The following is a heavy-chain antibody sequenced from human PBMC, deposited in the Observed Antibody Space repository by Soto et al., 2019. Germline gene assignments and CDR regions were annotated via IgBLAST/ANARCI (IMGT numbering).Heavy chain of an antibody. J-gene: IGHJ6*02. CDR2: IYPGDSDT. Sequence: GESLKISCKGSGYIFTNYWIGWVRQMPGKGLEWMGIIYPGDSDTKYNPSFQGQVTISADKSITTTYLQWSSLKASDTAIYYCAASIFYYGMDVWGQGTTVTGLL. V-gene: IGHV5-51*01. CDR1: GYIFTNYW. CDR3: AASIFYYGMDV.